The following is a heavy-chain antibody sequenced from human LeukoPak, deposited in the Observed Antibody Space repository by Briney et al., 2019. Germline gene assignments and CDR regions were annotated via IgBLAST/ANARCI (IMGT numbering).Heavy chain of an antibody. CDR2: IWYDGSNK. D-gene: IGHD3-10*01. CDR1: GFTFSSYG. Sequence: GGSLRLSCAASGFTFSSYGMHWVRQAPGKGLEWVAVIWYDGSNKYYADSVKGRFTISRDNSKNTLYLQMNSLRAEDTAVYYCARGRLLWFGELSIFTHWYFDLWGRGTLVTVSS. V-gene: IGHV3-33*01. CDR3: ARGRLLWFGELSIFTHWYFDL. J-gene: IGHJ2*01.